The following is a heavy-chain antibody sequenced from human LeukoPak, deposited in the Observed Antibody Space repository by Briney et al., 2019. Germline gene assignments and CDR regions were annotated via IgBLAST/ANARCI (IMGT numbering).Heavy chain of an antibody. CDR2: ISSGGAM. J-gene: IGHJ4*02. CDR3: ARDCSYYYDSSGYCLFDY. V-gene: IGHV3-69-1*01. CDR1: GFIFTDYY. D-gene: IGHD3-22*01. Sequence: PGGSLRLSCAASGFIFTDYYMMWIRQAPGKGLEWVSYISSGGAMFYAASVKGRCTISRDNVKHSVSLQMNALTAEDTAVYYCARDCSYYYDSSGYCLFDYWGQGTLVTVSS.